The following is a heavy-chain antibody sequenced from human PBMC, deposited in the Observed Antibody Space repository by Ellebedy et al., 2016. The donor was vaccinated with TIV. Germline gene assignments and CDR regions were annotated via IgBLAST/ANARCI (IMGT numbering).Heavy chain of an antibody. CDR2: INGDGSKK. CDR1: GFSFSSYW. D-gene: IGHD4-17*01. V-gene: IGHV3-7*03. Sequence: GGSLRLSCAASGFSFSSYWMSWIRQAPGKGLEWVATINGDGSKKYYVASVKGRFTISRDNGKTSVYLQMNSLRAEDTALYYCARDGAYGDYSPGYYGMDVWGQGTTVTVSS. J-gene: IGHJ6*02. CDR3: ARDGAYGDYSPGYYGMDV.